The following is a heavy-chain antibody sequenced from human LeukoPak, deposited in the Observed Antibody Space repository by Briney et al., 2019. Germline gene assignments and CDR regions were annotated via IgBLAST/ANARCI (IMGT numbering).Heavy chain of an antibody. V-gene: IGHV4-59*08. Sequence: ASETLSLTCTVSGGSISRYYWSWSRQPPGKGLEWIGYIYYSGSTNYNPSLKSRVTISVDTSKNQFSLKLSSVTAADTAVYYCARQLWNYFDYWGQGTLVTVSS. CDR1: GGSISRYY. CDR2: IYYSGST. CDR3: ARQLWNYFDY. D-gene: IGHD5-18*01. J-gene: IGHJ4*02.